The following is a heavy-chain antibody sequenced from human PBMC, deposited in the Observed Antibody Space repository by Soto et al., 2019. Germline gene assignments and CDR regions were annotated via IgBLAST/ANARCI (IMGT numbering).Heavy chain of an antibody. V-gene: IGHV4-30-4*01. CDR3: ARGRGYSYGLDP. CDR2: ISYSGTT. CDR1: GGSISSGDYY. J-gene: IGHJ5*02. D-gene: IGHD5-18*01. Sequence: SETLSLTCTVSGGSISSGDYYWSWIRQPPGEGLEWIGFISYSGTTSYSPSLKSRVAISLDTSKNQFSLSLSSVTAADTAVYYCARGRGYSYGLDPWGQGTLVTVSS.